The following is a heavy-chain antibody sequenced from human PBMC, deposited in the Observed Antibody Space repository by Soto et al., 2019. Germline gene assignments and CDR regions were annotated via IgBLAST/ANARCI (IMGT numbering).Heavy chain of an antibody. CDR3: ARANYYDSSGYFYYYYYGMDV. Sequence: QVQLVQSGAEVKKPGASVKVSCKASGYTFTSYDINWVRQATGQGLEWMGWMNPNSGNTGYAQKFQGRVTMTRNTSIXXAXMEXSSLRSEDTAVYYCARANYYDSSGYFYYYYYGMDVWGQGTTVTVSS. CDR1: GYTFTSYD. D-gene: IGHD3-22*01. V-gene: IGHV1-8*01. J-gene: IGHJ6*02. CDR2: MNPNSGNT.